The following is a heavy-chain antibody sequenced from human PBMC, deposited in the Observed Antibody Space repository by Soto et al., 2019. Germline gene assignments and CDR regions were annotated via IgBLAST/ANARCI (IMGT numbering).Heavy chain of an antibody. J-gene: IGHJ4*02. CDR3: TTGPAAGIQAAWYYFDY. V-gene: IGHV3-15*01. D-gene: IGHD6-13*01. Sequence: PGGSLRLSCAASGFTFSNAWMSWVRQAPGKGLEWVGRIKSKTDGGTTDYAAPVKGRFTISRDDSKNTLYLQMNSLKTEDTAVYYCTTGPAAGIQAAWYYFDYWGQGTLVTVSS. CDR2: IKSKTDGGTT. CDR1: GFTFSNAW.